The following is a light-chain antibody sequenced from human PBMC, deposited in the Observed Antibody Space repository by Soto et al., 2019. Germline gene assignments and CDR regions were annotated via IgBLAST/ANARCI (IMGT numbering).Light chain of an antibody. CDR3: QQFHSYTWT. Sequence: DIQLTQSPSFLSASIGDRVTITCRASQGTSSYVAWYQQKAGKVPKLLIFAASTLQSGVPLRFSGSGSGTEFTLTISSLQPEDFATYYCQQFHSYTWTFGQGTKVEI. CDR1: QGTSSY. J-gene: IGKJ1*01. V-gene: IGKV1-9*01. CDR2: AAS.